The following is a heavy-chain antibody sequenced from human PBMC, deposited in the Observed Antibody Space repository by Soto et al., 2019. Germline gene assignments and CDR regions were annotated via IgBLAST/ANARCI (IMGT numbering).Heavy chain of an antibody. J-gene: IGHJ4*02. CDR2: ISSSSSTI. CDR1: GFTFSSYS. D-gene: IGHD3-10*01. Sequence: EVQLVESGGGLVQPGGSLRLSCAASGFTFSSYSMNWVRQAPGKGLEWVSYISSSSSTIYYADSVKGRFTISRDNAKNSLDRQMNSRRGEDTAVYYCARDGLLWFGELLLRSRSFDYWGQGTLVTVSS. V-gene: IGHV3-48*01. CDR3: ARDGLLWFGELLLRSRSFDY.